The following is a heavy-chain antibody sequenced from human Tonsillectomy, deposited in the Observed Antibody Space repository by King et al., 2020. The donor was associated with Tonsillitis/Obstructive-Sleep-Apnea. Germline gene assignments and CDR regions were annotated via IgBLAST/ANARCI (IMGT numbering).Heavy chain of an antibody. CDR2: INPSGVCT. D-gene: IGHD4-17*01. CDR3: ARDRNGDPEWYFDL. Sequence: VQLVQSGAEVKKPGASVKVSCKASGYTFTSYYMHWVLQAPGQGLEWMGEINPSGVCTSYAQKFQGRLTMTRDTSTSTVYMVLSSLRSEDTAVYYCARDRNGDPEWYFDLWGRGTLVTVSS. CDR1: GYTFTSYY. J-gene: IGHJ2*01. V-gene: IGHV1-46*01.